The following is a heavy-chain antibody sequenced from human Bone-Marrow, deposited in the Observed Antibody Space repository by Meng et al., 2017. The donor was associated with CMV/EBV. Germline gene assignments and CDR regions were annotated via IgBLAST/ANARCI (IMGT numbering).Heavy chain of an antibody. J-gene: IGHJ4*02. CDR2: IRYDGSNK. CDR3: AKDEWEWEPLEGPPFDY. D-gene: IGHD1-26*01. Sequence: GESLKISCAASGFTFSSYGMHWVRQAPGKGLEWVAFIRYDGSNKYYVDSVEGRFTISRDNSKNTMYLQMNSLRAEDTAVYNCAKDEWEWEPLEGPPFDYWGQGTVVTVSS. CDR1: GFTFSSYG. V-gene: IGHV3-30*02.